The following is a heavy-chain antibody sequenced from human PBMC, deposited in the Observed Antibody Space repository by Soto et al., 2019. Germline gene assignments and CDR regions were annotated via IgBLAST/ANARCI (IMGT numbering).Heavy chain of an antibody. Sequence: QPPGKGLEWIGYIYYRGSTNYNPSLKRRVTRSVDTSKNQFSLKLSSVTAADTAVYYFSFFFQAEDGIRDVRSVSAFLLNRSSDL. J-gene: IGHJ2*01. CDR2: IYYRGST. V-gene: IGHV4-59*01. CDR3: SFFFQAEDGIRDVRSVSAFLLNRSSDL. D-gene: IGHD3-10*02.